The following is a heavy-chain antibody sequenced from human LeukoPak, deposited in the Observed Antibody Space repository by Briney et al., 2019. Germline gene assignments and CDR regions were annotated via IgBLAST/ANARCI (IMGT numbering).Heavy chain of an antibody. CDR1: GFTFGSYA. Sequence: GGSLRLSCAASGFTFGSYAMSWVRQAPGKGLEWVSAISGSGGSTYYADSVKGRFTISRDNSKNTLYLQMNSLRAEDTAVYYCAKLRGARLYNWFDPWGQGTLVTVSS. J-gene: IGHJ5*02. D-gene: IGHD1-26*01. CDR3: AKLRGARLYNWFDP. V-gene: IGHV3-23*01. CDR2: ISGSGGST.